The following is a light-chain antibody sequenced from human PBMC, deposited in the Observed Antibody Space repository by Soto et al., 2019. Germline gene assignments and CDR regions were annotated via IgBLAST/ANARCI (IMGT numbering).Light chain of an antibody. V-gene: IGLV2-14*03. CDR3: CSYTSSSTPWV. Sequence: QSVLTQPASVSGSPGQSITISCTGTSSDVGGYNYVSWYQQHPGKAPKLMIYDVSDRPSGVSNRFSASKSGNTASLTISGLQAEDEAAYYCCSYTSSSTPWVFGTGTKVTVL. CDR1: SSDVGGYNY. CDR2: DVS. J-gene: IGLJ1*01.